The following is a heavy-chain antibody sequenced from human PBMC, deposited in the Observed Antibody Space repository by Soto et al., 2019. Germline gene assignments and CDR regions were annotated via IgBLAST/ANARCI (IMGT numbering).Heavy chain of an antibody. CDR2: ISHLGNP. CDR1: GCSLNYGGFS. V-gene: IGHV4-30-2*06. D-gene: IGHD5-12*01. CDR3: GRGAGYAPFDY. Sequence: SDTLSLTCTVSGCSLNYGGFSWTWFRQSPGKGLEWLGYISHLGNPYFHPSFKSQVTMTIDRSSIQFYLNLSSMTDADRAVYYCGRGAGYAPFDYWGQGGLVTVSS. J-gene: IGHJ4*02.